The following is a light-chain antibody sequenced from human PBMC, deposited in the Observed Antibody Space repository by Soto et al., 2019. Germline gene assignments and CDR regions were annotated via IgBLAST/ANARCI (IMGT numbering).Light chain of an antibody. CDR2: GAS. Sequence: ETVLTQSPGTLSLSPGERATLSCRASQSVSSSYLAWYQQKPGQAPRLLIYGASSRATGIPDRFSGSGSGTDFTLTISRLEPEDFAVYYCQQYGSSTGWTFGQGTKVDIK. CDR1: QSVSSSY. CDR3: QQYGSSTGWT. J-gene: IGKJ1*01. V-gene: IGKV3-20*01.